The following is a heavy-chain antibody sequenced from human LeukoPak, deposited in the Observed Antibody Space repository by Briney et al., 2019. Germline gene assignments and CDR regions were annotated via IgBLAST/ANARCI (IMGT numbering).Heavy chain of an antibody. CDR1: GGSISTNHYK. Sequence: KASETLSLTCTVSGGSISTNHYKWGWIRQPPGTGLEWIGSIFYSGTPYHNPSLKNRVSISVDTSRRQLSLQLTSVTAADTAVYYCARPSYIGYCSRSTCNREAFDVWGEGTVVTVS. D-gene: IGHD2-2*01. CDR2: IFYSGTP. CDR3: ARPSYIGYCSRSTCNREAFDV. J-gene: IGHJ3*01. V-gene: IGHV4-39*01.